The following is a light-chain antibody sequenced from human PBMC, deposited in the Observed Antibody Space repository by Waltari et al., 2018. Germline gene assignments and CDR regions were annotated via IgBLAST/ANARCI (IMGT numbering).Light chain of an antibody. Sequence: DIEMTQSPSTLSASVGDRVTISCRTSQYISYWLAWYQQKPGKPPKILISGASTLHSGVPSRFSGSGSGTEFTLTINALQPDDFATYYCLLYTTYSRTFGQGTRVEI. CDR2: GAS. CDR1: QYISYW. J-gene: IGKJ1*01. V-gene: IGKV1-5*03. CDR3: LLYTTYSRT.